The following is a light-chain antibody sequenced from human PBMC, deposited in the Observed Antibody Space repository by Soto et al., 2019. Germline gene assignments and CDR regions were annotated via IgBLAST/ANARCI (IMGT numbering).Light chain of an antibody. V-gene: IGLV2-11*01. CDR1: SSDVGGYNY. CDR3: CSYAGSYTQV. Sequence: QSALTQPRSVSGSPGQSVTISCTGTSSDVGGYNYASWYQQHPGKAPKLMIYDVSKRPSGVPDRFPGSKSGNTASLTISGLQAEDEADYYCCSYAGSYTQVFGTGTKLTVL. J-gene: IGLJ1*01. CDR2: DVS.